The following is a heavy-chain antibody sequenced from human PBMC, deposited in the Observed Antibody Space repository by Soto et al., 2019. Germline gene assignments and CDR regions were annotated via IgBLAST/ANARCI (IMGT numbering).Heavy chain of an antibody. J-gene: IGHJ4*02. CDR3: ARQGSY. V-gene: IGHV4-39*01. CDR1: GVSISDTSYY. Sequence: QLQLQESGPGLVKPSETLSLTCTVSGVSISDTSYYWGWIRQPPGKGLEWIGTIYFNGNTFYNPSLKSRRTRSLDPSKNQLSLRLTSVTAADTAVYYCARQGSYWGQGTLVDVSS. CDR2: IYFNGNT.